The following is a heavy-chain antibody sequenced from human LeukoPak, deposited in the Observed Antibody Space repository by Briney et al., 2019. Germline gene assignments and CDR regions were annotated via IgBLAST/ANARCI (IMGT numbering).Heavy chain of an antibody. Sequence: GGSLRLSCAASGFTFSSYGMHWVRQAPGKGLEWVAVIWYDGSNKYYADSVKGRFTISRDNSKNALYLQMNSLRAEDTAVYYCARTPGILLFDYWGQGTLVTVSS. V-gene: IGHV3-33*01. CDR1: GFTFSSYG. CDR2: IWYDGSNK. CDR3: ARTPGILLFDY. D-gene: IGHD5-18*01. J-gene: IGHJ4*02.